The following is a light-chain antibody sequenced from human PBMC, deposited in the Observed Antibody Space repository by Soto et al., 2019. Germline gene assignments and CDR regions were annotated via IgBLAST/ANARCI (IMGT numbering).Light chain of an antibody. CDR2: EVN. V-gene: IGLV2-11*01. CDR3: CSFVRTNGLL. CDR1: NNDVGFYNY. J-gene: IGLJ2*01. Sequence: QSALTQPRSVSGSPGQSVTISCTGTNNDVGFYNYVSWYQQQLGKAPKIIIYEVNKRPSGISDRFSGSKSGNTASLTISGLQAEDEADYFCCSFVRTNGLLFGGGTKLTVL.